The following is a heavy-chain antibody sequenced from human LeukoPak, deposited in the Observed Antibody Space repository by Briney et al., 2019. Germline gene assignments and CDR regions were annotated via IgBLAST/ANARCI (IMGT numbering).Heavy chain of an antibody. CDR3: TRQNYGSGSYCFDY. D-gene: IGHD3-10*01. Sequence: VGSLRLSCAASGFTFSGSAMHWVRQASGKGLEWVGRIRSKANSYATAYAASVKGRFTISRDDSKNTAYLQMNSLKTEDTAVYYCTRQNYGSGSYCFDYWGQGTLVTVSS. J-gene: IGHJ4*02. V-gene: IGHV3-73*01. CDR1: GFTFSGSA. CDR2: IRSKANSYAT.